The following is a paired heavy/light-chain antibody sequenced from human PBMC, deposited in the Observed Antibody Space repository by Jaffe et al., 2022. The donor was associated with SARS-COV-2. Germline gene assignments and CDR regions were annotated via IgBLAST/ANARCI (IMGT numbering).Light chain of an antibody. J-gene: IGLJ1*01. Sequence: QSVLTQPPSASGTPGQRVTISCSGSSSNIGSNTVNWYQQFPGTAPKLLIYSNDQRPSGVPDRFSGSKSGTSASLSISGLQSDDEADYYCAAWDDTLNGLYVFATGTKVTVL. V-gene: IGLV1-44*01. CDR3: AAWDDTLNGLYV. CDR2: SND. CDR1: SSNIGSNT.
Heavy chain of an antibody. CDR2: ISGSDGRT. V-gene: IGHV3-23*04. J-gene: IGHJ6*03. CDR3: AKKYDRSIYALPMDV. D-gene: IGHD3-22*01. Sequence: EVQLVESGGGLVQPGGSLRLSCAASGFTFSSYAMNWVRQAPGKGLEWVSTISGSDGRTYYADSVKGRFTISRDNSKNTLSLQMNSLRAEDTAVYYCAKKYDRSIYALPMDVWGKGTTVTVSS. CDR1: GFTFSSYA.